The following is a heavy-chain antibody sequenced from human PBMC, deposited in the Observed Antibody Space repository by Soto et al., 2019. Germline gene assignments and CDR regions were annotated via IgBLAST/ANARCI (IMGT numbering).Heavy chain of an antibody. V-gene: IGHV3-74*01. CDR3: ASWGQIGQVAPTVLAH. Sequence: GWSLRLSCAASGFTFSRYWMNWVRQSPGKGLMWVSRISPDGDSKSYADSVEGRFTVSRDNAKNTLYLQMNSLRAEDAARDYCASWGQIGQVAPTVLAHWVRRTLDIVSS. D-gene: IGHD3-16*01. J-gene: IGHJ4*02. CDR1: GFTFSRYW. CDR2: ISPDGDSK.